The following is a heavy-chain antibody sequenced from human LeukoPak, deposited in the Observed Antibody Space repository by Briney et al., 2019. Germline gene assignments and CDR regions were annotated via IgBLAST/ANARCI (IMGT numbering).Heavy chain of an antibody. V-gene: IGHV3-23*01. CDR1: GFTLSSYD. D-gene: IGHD3-10*01. Sequence: GGSLRLSCAASGFTLSSYDMSWVRQAPGKGLAWVSAISGRGGRTYYADSGKGRFTISRDDPKNSLYLQMNSLRAEDTAVYYCARGPAMVRGVRSDYWGQGTLVTVSS. CDR2: ISGRGGRT. CDR3: ARGPAMVRGVRSDY. J-gene: IGHJ4*02.